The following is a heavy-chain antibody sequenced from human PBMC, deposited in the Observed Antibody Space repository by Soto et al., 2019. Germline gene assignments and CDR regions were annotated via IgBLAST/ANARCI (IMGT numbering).Heavy chain of an antibody. D-gene: IGHD2-8*01. CDR3: ARTDIVLTVYAIEGSAFDY. CDR1: GYTFTSYA. Sequence: ASVKVSCKASGYTFTSYAMHWVRQAPGQRLEWMGWINAGNGNTKYSQKFQGRVTITRDTSASTAYMELSSLRSEDTAVYYCARTDIVLTVYAIEGSAFDYWGQGTLVTVSS. CDR2: INAGNGNT. J-gene: IGHJ4*02. V-gene: IGHV1-3*01.